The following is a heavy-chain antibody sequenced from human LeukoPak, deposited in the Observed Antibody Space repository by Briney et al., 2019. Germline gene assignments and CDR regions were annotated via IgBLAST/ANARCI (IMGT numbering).Heavy chain of an antibody. CDR2: IIPIFGTA. CDR1: GYTFTSYD. V-gene: IGHV1-69*05. CDR3: ATASPRYSSSSVEFQH. J-gene: IGHJ1*01. Sequence: GASVKVSCKASGYTFTSYDINWVRQATGQGLEWMGGIIPIFGTANYAQKFQGRVTITTDESTSTAYMELSSLRSEDTAVYYCATASPRYSSSSVEFQHWGQGTLVTVSS. D-gene: IGHD6-6*01.